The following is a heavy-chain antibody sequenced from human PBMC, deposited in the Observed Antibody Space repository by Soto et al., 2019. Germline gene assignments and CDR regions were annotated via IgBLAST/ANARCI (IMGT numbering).Heavy chain of an antibody. D-gene: IGHD6-19*01. V-gene: IGHV1-18*01. Sequence: ASVKVSCKASGYTFTSYGISWVRQAPGQGLEWMGWISAYNGNTNYAQKLQGRVTMTTDTSTSTAYMELRSLRSDDTAVDYCARAGIQKWLIPRGSYDFDIRGQGTMVTVS. CDR2: ISAYNGNT. J-gene: IGHJ3*02. CDR1: GYTFTSYG. CDR3: ARAGIQKWLIPRGSYDFDI.